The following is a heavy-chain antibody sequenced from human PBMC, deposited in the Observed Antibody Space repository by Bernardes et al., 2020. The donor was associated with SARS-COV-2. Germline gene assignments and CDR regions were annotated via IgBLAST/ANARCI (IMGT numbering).Heavy chain of an antibody. CDR2: INHSGST. CDR3: ARRTAYYYGSGSYYNGRFAFDI. Sequence: SEPLSLTCAVYGGSFSGYYWSWIRQPPGKGLEWIGEINHSGSTNYNPSLKSRVTISVDTSKNQFSLKLSSVTAADTAVYYCARRTAYYYGSGSYYNGRFAFDIWGQGTMVTVSS. V-gene: IGHV4-34*01. J-gene: IGHJ3*02. D-gene: IGHD3-10*01. CDR1: GGSFSGYY.